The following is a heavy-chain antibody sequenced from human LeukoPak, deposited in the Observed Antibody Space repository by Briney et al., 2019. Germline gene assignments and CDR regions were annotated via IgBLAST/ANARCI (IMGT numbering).Heavy chain of an antibody. J-gene: IGHJ4*02. CDR2: IRQDGSEK. CDR1: GFTFSDYW. Sequence: GSLRLSCVASGFTFSDYWMSWVRQAPGKGLEWVANIRQDGSEKYYVDFVRGRFTISRDNAKNSLYLQMNSLRAEDTAVYYCARRYFDYWGQGTLVTVSS. V-gene: IGHV3-7*01. CDR3: ARRYFDY.